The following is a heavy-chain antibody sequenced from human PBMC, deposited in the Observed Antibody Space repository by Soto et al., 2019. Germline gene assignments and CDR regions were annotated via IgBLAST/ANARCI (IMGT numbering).Heavy chain of an antibody. Sequence: EGQLVESGGDLVEPGGSLRLSCAASGFTFSNVWMNWVRQAPGKGLEWVGLIKSTLDGKTIDYAAPVKGRFTISRDDSKNMLYLKMNSLKTEETGVYYWPPLALKSNSAWYEFSDWGQGTLVTVSS. V-gene: IGHV3-15*07. J-gene: IGHJ4*02. CDR2: IKSTLDGKTI. CDR3: PPLALKSNSAWYEFSD. D-gene: IGHD6-19*01. CDR1: GFTFSNVW.